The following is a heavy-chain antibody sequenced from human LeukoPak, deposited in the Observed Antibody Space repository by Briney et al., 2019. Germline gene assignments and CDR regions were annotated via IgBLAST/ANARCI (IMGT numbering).Heavy chain of an antibody. Sequence: SDTLSLTCTVSGGSISSSSYYWGWIRQPPGKGLEWIGSIYYSGSTYYNPSLKSRVTISVDTSKNQFSLKLSSVTAADTAVYYCASQGYYYDSSGYLDYWGQGTLVTVSS. CDR3: ASQGYYYDSSGYLDY. J-gene: IGHJ4*02. D-gene: IGHD3-22*01. V-gene: IGHV4-39*01. CDR1: GGSISSSSYY. CDR2: IYYSGST.